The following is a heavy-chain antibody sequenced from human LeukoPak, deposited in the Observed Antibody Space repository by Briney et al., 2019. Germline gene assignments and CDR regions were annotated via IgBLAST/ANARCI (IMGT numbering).Heavy chain of an antibody. CDR2: INHSGST. J-gene: IGHJ4*02. CDR1: GGSFSGYY. V-gene: IGHV4-34*01. D-gene: IGHD3-22*01. Sequence: NSSETLSLTCAVYGGSFSGYYWSWIRQPPGKGLEWNGEINHSGSTNYNPSLKSRVTISVDTSKNQFSLKLSSVTAADTAVYYCAYDSSGYYWGQGTLVTVSS. CDR3: AYDSSGYY.